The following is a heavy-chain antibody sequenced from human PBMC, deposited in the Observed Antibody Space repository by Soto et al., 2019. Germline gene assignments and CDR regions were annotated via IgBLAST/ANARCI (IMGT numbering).Heavy chain of an antibody. J-gene: IGHJ4*02. D-gene: IGHD5-12*01. CDR1: GGSLTGYY. Sequence: QVQLQQWGAGLLKPSETLSLTCTVNGGSLTGYYWSWIRQPPGKGLEWIGEVKDGGSTNYSPSLTGXXSXSXXTSKNHFSLRLNSVTAADTAVDFCARGQEGIVATHWDQGALVTVSS. V-gene: IGHV4-34*01. CDR3: ARGQEGIVATH. CDR2: VKDGGST.